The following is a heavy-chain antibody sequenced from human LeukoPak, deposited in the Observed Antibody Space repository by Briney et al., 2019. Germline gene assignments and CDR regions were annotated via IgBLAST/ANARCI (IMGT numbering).Heavy chain of an antibody. CDR1: GFTFSSYS. D-gene: IGHD6-13*01. CDR2: ISSSSSYI. J-gene: IGHJ4*02. CDR3: ARDSIAAAGTAVYGY. Sequence: GGSLRLSCAASGFTFSSYSMNWVRQAPGKGLEGGSSISSSSSYIYYADSVKGRFTISRDNSKNTLYLQMNSLRAEDTAVYYCARDSIAAAGTAVYGYWGQGTLVTVSS. V-gene: IGHV3-21*01.